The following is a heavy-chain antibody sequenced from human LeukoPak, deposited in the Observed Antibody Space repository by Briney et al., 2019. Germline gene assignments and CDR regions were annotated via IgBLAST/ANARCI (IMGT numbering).Heavy chain of an antibody. CDR1: GFTFSSYA. CDR2: ISYDGSNK. CDR3: ARVPSMAVAGFYFDY. J-gene: IGHJ4*02. Sequence: PGGSLRLSCAASGFTFSSYAMHWVRQALGKGLEWVAVISYDGSNKYYADSVKGRFTISRDNSKNTLYLQMNSLRAEDTAVYYCARVPSMAVAGFYFDYWGQGTLVTVSS. V-gene: IGHV3-30-3*01. D-gene: IGHD6-19*01.